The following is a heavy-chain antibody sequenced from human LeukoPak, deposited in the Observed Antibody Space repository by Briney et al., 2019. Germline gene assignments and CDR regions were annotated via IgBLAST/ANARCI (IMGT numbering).Heavy chain of an antibody. J-gene: IGHJ5*02. Sequence: PSETLSLTCAVYGGSFSDYYWTLIRQTPGKGLEWIGEISHTGLTGSNPSLKSRVTIFVDSSKKQFSLRMTPVTAADTGIYYCARVPDITARPCDTWGPGTLVTVSS. D-gene: IGHD1-1*01. V-gene: IGHV4-34*01. CDR3: ARVPDITARPCDT. CDR2: ISHTGLT. CDR1: GGSFSDYY.